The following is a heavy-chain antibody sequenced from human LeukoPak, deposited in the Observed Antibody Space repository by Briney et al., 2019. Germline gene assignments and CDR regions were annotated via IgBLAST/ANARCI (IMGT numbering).Heavy chain of an antibody. CDR2: INPSGGST. D-gene: IGHD2-2*01. Sequence: ASVKVSCKASGYTFTSYGISWVRQAPGQGLEWMGIINPSGGSTSYAQKFQGRVTMTRDMSTRTDYMELSSLRSEDTAVYYCARKRSDCSSTSCYDDAFDIWGQGTMVTVSS. CDR3: ARKRSDCSSTSCYDDAFDI. CDR1: GYTFTSYG. J-gene: IGHJ3*02. V-gene: IGHV1-46*01.